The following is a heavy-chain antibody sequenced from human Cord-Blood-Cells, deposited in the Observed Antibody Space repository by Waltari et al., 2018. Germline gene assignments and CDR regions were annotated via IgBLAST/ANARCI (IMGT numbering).Heavy chain of an antibody. CDR2: IIPTLGIA. D-gene: IGHD2-15*01. Sequence: QVQLVQSGAEVKKPGSSVKVSCKASGGTFSSYAISWVRQAPGQGLEWMGGIIPTLGIANDAQKVQGRVTITADESTSTAYMELSSLRSEDTAVYYCARDGLGIVVGATPNWYFDLWGRGTLVTVSS. V-gene: IGHV1-69*10. J-gene: IGHJ2*01. CDR3: ARDGLGIVVGATPNWYFDL. CDR1: GGTFSSYA.